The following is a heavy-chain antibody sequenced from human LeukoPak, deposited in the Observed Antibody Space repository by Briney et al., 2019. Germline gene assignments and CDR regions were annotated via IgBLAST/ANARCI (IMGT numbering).Heavy chain of an antibody. CDR3: ARGRLRGYCGSGRPFDY. J-gene: IGHJ4*02. Sequence: PSETLSLTCAVYGGSFSGYYWSWIRQPPGKGLEWIGEINHSGSTNYNPSLKSRVTISVDTSKNQFSLKLSSVTAADTAVYYCARGRLRGYCGSGRPFDYWGQGTLVTVSS. CDR2: INHSGST. D-gene: IGHD3-10*01. CDR1: GGSFSGYY. V-gene: IGHV4-34*01.